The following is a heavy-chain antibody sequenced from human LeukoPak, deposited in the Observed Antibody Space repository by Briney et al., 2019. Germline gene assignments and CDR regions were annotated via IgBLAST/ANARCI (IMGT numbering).Heavy chain of an antibody. J-gene: IGHJ4*02. Sequence: ASVKVSCKASGYTFRDFGISWVRQAPGQGLEWMGWITTYNGNTNYIQKLQGRVTMTTDTSTSTAYMELRSLRSDDTAVYYCARGPYYDSWSGAGYWGQGTLVTVSS. CDR3: ARGPYYDSWSGAGY. CDR1: GYTFRDFG. D-gene: IGHD3-3*01. CDR2: ITTYNGNT. V-gene: IGHV1-18*01.